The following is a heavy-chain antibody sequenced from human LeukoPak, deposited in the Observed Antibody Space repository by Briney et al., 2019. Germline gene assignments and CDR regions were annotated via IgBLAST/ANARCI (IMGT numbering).Heavy chain of an antibody. CDR2: ISYDGSNK. V-gene: IGHV3-30*19. CDR3: ARDAAVAGKGGFDY. Sequence: GGSLRLSCAASGFTFSSYGMHWVRQAPGKGLEWVAVISYDGSNKYYADSVKGRFTISRDNSKNTLYLQMNSLRAEDTAVYYCARDAAVAGKGGFDYWDQRALVTVSS. CDR1: GFTFSSYG. J-gene: IGHJ4*02. D-gene: IGHD6-19*01.